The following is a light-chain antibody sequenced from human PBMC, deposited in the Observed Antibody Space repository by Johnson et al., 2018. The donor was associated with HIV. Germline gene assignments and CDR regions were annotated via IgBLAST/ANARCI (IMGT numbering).Light chain of an antibody. Sequence: QSVLTQPPSVSVAPGQKVTISCSGSSSNIGSNYVSWYQQLPGTAPKLLIYEDNKRPSGIPDRLSGSKSGATATLGITGLQTGDEADYYCGTWDSSLSAYVFGTGTKVTVL. CDR3: GTWDSSLSAYV. CDR1: SSNIGSNY. J-gene: IGLJ1*01. V-gene: IGLV1-51*02. CDR2: EDN.